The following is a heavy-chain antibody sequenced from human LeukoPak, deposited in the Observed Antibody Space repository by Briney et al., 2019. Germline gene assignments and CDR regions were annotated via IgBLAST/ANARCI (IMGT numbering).Heavy chain of an antibody. CDR2: VFYDGST. D-gene: IGHD1-26*01. CDR1: GGSITNYY. Sequence: SETLSLTCTVSGGSITNYYWSWIRQPPGKGLEWIGYVFYDGSTNYNSSLKSRVTISVGTSKTQFSLKLSSVTAADTAVYYCARHKGGSLTFDYWGQGTLVTVSS. CDR3: ARHKGGSLTFDY. J-gene: IGHJ4*02. V-gene: IGHV4-59*08.